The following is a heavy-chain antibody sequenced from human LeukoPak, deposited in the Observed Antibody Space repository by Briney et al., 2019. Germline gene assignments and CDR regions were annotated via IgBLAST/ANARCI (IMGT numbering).Heavy chain of an antibody. CDR2: IKQDGSEK. D-gene: IGHD5-18*01. J-gene: IGHJ4*02. CDR3: ARSSYGYQFDS. Sequence: GGPLRLSCAASGFTFSSYWMSWVRQAPGKGLEWVANIKQDGSEKYYVDSVKGRFTISRDNAKNSLYLQMNSLRVEDTAVYYCARSSYGYQFDSWGQGTLVTVSS. V-gene: IGHV3-7*01. CDR1: GFTFSSYW.